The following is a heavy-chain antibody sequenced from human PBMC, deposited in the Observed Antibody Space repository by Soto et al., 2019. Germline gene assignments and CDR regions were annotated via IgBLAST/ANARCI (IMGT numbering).Heavy chain of an antibody. V-gene: IGHV3-48*03. CDR2: ITSGGTT. J-gene: IGHJ4*02. CDR3: ARVLSAPWSSFDY. CDR1: GFTFSSYE. Sequence: PGGSLRLSCTASGFTFSSYEMTWVRQAPGKGLEWISYITSGGTTYYADSAKGRFTISRDNAKNSLYLHLNSLTAEDPAIYYCARVLSAPWSSFDYWGQGTLVTVSS.